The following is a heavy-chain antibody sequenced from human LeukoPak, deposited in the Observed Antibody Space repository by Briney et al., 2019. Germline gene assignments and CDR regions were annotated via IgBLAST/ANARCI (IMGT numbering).Heavy chain of an antibody. CDR1: GFTFSDYY. CDR3: AKDQSYSSTWYRGMDV. CDR2: ISSSGSTI. J-gene: IGHJ6*02. Sequence: GGSLRLSCAASGFTFSDYYMSWIRQAPGKGLGWVSYISSSGSTIYYADSVKGRFTISRDNAKTSLYLQMNSLRAEDTAVYYCAKDQSYSSTWYRGMDVWGQGTTVTVSS. D-gene: IGHD6-13*01. V-gene: IGHV3-11*01.